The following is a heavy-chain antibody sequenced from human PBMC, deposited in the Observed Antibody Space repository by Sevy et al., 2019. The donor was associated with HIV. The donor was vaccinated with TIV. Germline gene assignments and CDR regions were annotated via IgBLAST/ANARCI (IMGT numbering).Heavy chain of an antibody. J-gene: IGHJ4*02. Sequence: GGSLKLSCAASGFTFSSHAMHWVRQAPGKGLDWVAVITSDGNSQYPADSVKGRLTISRNNSKNPFYLQMDSLGVEDTVFYYCARDLISGSYSQSLDYWGQGTLVTVSS. V-gene: IGHV3-30*04. CDR1: GFTFSSHA. CDR3: ARDLISGSYSQSLDY. D-gene: IGHD1-26*01. CDR2: ITSDGNSQ.